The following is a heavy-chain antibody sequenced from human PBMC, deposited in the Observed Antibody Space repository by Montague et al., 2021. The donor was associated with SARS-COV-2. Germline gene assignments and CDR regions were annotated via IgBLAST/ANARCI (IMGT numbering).Heavy chain of an antibody. Sequence: SLRLSCAASGFTFDDYAMHWVRQAPGKGLEWVSGISWNSGSIGYADSVKGRFTISRDNAKNSLYLQMNSLRAEDKALYYCSKEGMGGGYFDYWGQGTLVTVSS. D-gene: IGHD3-16*01. V-gene: IGHV3-9*01. CDR2: ISWNSGSI. J-gene: IGHJ4*02. CDR1: GFTFDDYA. CDR3: SKEGMGGGYFDY.